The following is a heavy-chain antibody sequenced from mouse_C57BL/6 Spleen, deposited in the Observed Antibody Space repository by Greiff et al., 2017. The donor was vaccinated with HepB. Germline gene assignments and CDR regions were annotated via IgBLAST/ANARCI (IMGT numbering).Heavy chain of an antibody. Sequence: VHVKQSGPELVKPGASVKISCKASGYSFTDYNMNWVKQSNGKSLEWIGVINPNYGTTSYNQKFKGKATLTVDQSSSTAYMQLNSLTSEDSAVYYCARGDYYGSSLYFDYWGQGTTLTVSS. D-gene: IGHD1-1*01. CDR1: GYSFTDYN. J-gene: IGHJ2*01. CDR2: INPNYGTT. CDR3: ARGDYYGSSLYFDY. V-gene: IGHV1-39*01.